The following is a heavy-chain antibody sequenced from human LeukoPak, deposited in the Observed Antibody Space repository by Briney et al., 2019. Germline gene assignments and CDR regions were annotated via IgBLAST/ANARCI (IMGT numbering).Heavy chain of an antibody. J-gene: IGHJ4*02. V-gene: IGHV3-74*01. D-gene: IGHD2-15*01. CDR2: INSDGSST. CDR3: ARDSCSGGTCYFAY. Sequence: PGGSLKLSFEFSESTSTRYWMHWFRKAPGKGFFWFSVINSDGSSTSYADSVKGRFTIFRDNAKNTVNLQMNSLRAEDTAVYYCARDSCSGGTCYFAYWGQGTLVTVSS. CDR1: ESTSTRYW.